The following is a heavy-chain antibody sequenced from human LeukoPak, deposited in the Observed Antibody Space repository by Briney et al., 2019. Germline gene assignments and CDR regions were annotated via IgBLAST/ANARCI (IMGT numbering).Heavy chain of an antibody. V-gene: IGHV3-72*01. Sequence: GGSLRLSCAAPGFTFSDHFMDWVRQAPGKGLEWVGRIRKKPNSYTTEYAASVKGRFTISRDDSKNSLYLQMNSLEAEDTGVYYCARVSPITGATDALDFWGQGAMVTVSS. D-gene: IGHD1-20*01. J-gene: IGHJ3*01. CDR2: IRKKPNSYTT. CDR1: GFTFSDHF. CDR3: ARVSPITGATDALDF.